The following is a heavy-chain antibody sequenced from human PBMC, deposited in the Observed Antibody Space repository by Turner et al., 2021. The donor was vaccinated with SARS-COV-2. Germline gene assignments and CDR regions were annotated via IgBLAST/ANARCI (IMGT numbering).Heavy chain of an antibody. V-gene: IGHV3-23*01. D-gene: IGHD3-16*02. CDR1: GLTFSSYA. Sequence: EVKLLESGDGLVQPGGSLRLPCPASGLTFSSYAMSWFRQAPGKGLEWVAGISGSGVSTYYADSVKGRCTISRDNSKNTLYLQMNSLRAEDTAVYYCAKDLDYVWGSYRSTEYFQHWGQGTLVTVSS. CDR2: ISGSGVST. J-gene: IGHJ1*01. CDR3: AKDLDYVWGSYRSTEYFQH.